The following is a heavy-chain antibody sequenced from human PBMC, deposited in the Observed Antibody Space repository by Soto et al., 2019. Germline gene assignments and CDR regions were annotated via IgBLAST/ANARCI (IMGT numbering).Heavy chain of an antibody. J-gene: IGHJ6*02. CDR1: GFTLSDFA. D-gene: IGHD6-19*01. CDR2: ISNDGGIE. CDR3: ARAVPGMDV. Sequence: QVQLVQSGVGVVQPGRSLRLSCEASGFTLSDFAMHWVRQAPGKGLEWVALISNDGGIEHYGESVRRRFTNSRDNSKHMLYLQMTSLRVEDTAVYYGARAVPGMDVWGQGKTVTVAS. V-gene: IGHV3-30-3*01.